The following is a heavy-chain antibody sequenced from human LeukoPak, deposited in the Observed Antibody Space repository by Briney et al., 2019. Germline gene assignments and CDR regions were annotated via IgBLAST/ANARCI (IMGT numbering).Heavy chain of an antibody. J-gene: IGHJ4*02. CDR3: ARSRARDSTMFYCGGDCYFDY. D-gene: IGHD2-21*02. CDR2: IIPIFGTA. Sequence: ASVKVSCKASGGTFSSYAISWVRQAPGQGLEWMGGIIPIFGTAHYAQKFQGRVTITADESTSTAYMELSSLRSEDTAVYYCARSRARDSTMFYCGGDCYFDYWGQGTLVTVSS. CDR1: GGTFSSYA. V-gene: IGHV1-69*13.